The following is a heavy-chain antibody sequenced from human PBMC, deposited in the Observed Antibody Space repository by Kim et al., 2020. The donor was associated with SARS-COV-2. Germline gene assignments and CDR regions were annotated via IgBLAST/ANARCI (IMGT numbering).Heavy chain of an antibody. Sequence: GGSLRLSCAASGFTFSSYSMNWVRQAPGKGLEWVSSISSSSSYIYYADSVKGRFTISRDNAKNSLYLQMNSLRAEDTAVYYCARDLEWTQAGGTYYYYYGMDVWGQGTTVTVSS. CDR3: ARDLEWTQAGGTYYYYYGMDV. CDR2: ISSSSSYI. J-gene: IGHJ6*02. CDR1: GFTFSSYS. V-gene: IGHV3-21*01. D-gene: IGHD3-3*01.